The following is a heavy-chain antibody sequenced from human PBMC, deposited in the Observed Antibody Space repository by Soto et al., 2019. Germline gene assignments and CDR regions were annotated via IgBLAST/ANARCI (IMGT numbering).Heavy chain of an antibody. J-gene: IGHJ5*02. Sequence: ASGATLGNPARTLTLTCSFSGLSLSTSGVGVGWIRQPPGKALEWLALIYWNDDKRYSPSLKSRLTITKDTSKNQVVLTMTNMDPVDTATYYCAHMTTQDIVVVVAATLGKNWFDPWGQGTLVTVSS. D-gene: IGHD2-15*01. V-gene: IGHV2-5*01. CDR1: GLSLSTSGVG. CDR3: AHMTTQDIVVVVAATLGKNWFDP. CDR2: IYWNDDK.